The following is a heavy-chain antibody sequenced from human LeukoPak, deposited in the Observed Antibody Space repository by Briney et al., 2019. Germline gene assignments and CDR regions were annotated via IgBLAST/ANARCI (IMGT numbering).Heavy chain of an antibody. Sequence: GSSVKVSCKASGGTFSSYAISWVRQAPGQGLEWMGRVIPILGIANYAQKFQGRVTITADKSTSTAYMELSSLRSEDTAVYYCAREPYSSSWSEYFQHWGQGTLVTVSS. D-gene: IGHD6-13*01. J-gene: IGHJ1*01. CDR2: VIPILGIA. V-gene: IGHV1-69*04. CDR3: AREPYSSSWSEYFQH. CDR1: GGTFSSYA.